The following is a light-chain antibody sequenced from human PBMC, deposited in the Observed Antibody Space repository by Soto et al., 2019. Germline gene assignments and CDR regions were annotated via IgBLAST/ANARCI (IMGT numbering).Light chain of an antibody. CDR1: QSVGSS. CDR3: QQYKNWPPWT. J-gene: IGKJ1*01. Sequence: EVVMPQSPAALSVSPGERATLSCRASQSVGSSVAWYQHKPGQAPRLLIFGASSRATGIPARFSGSGSGTDFTLTISSLQSEDFAVYYCQQYKNWPPWTFGQGTKV. CDR2: GAS. V-gene: IGKV3-15*01.